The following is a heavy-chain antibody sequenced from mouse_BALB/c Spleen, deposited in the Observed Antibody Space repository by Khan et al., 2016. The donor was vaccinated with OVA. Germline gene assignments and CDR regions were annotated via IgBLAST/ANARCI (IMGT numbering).Heavy chain of an antibody. J-gene: IGHJ3*01. CDR1: GYTFTNYV. Sequence: VQLQQSGPDLVKPGASVKMSCKASGYTFTNYVMHWVKQKPGQGLEWIGYINPYNDGIRYNEKFKDRATLTSDKSSSTAYMELSSLTSEDSAVYYCAREASNGDFSFAYWGQGTLVTVSA. D-gene: IGHD4-1*01. CDR2: INPYNDGI. V-gene: IGHV1S136*01. CDR3: AREASNGDFSFAY.